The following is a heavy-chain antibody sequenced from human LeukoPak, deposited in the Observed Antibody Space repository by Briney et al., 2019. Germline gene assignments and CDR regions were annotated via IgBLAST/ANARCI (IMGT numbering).Heavy chain of an antibody. CDR2: FSHTGGV. D-gene: IGHD3-10*01. V-gene: IGHV4-34*01. CDR3: AREDYGTGSYYRGVAFDI. CDR1: VGSVRGYY. J-gene: IGHJ3*02. Sequence: SDTLSLTCAVSVGSVRGYYWTWVRRPLGKGLEWIGEFSHTGGVNYNPSLKSRVTIGLDTSRKQLSLKLESVTAADTAVYYCAREDYGTGSYYRGVAFDIWGHGTMVTVSS.